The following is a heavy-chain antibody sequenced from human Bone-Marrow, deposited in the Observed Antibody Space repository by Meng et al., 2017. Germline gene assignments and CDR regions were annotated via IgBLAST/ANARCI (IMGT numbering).Heavy chain of an antibody. CDR3: ARDIRQGGNIWFDP. D-gene: IGHD3-16*01. CDR2: IYYSGTT. CDR1: GGSISSGGYY. V-gene: IGHV4-31*01. Sequence: QVQLQERGPGLVKPSQTLSLTCTVSGGSISSGGYYWSWIRQHPGKGLEWIGYIYYSGTTYYNPSLSSLVTISVDTSKNQFSLNLSSVTAADTAVYYCARDIRQGGNIWFDPWGQGTLVTVFS. J-gene: IGHJ5*02.